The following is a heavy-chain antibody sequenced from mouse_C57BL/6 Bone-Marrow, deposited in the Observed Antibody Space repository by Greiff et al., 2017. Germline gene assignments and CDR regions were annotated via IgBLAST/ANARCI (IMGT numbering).Heavy chain of an antibody. CDR3: ARPYYYGSSRYYFDY. CDR2: INPNNGGT. CDR1: GYTFTDYN. V-gene: IGHV1-18*01. J-gene: IGHJ2*01. Sequence: EVKLMESGPELVKPGASVKIPCKASGYTFTDYNMDWVKQSHGKSLEWIGDINPNNGGTIYNQKFKGKATLTVDKSSSTAYMELRSLTSEDTAVYYCARPYYYGSSRYYFDYWGQGTTLTVSS. D-gene: IGHD1-1*01.